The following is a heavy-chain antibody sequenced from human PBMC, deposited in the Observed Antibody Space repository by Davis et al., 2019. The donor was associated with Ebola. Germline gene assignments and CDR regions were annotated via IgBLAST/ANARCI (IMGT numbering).Heavy chain of an antibody. Sequence: GESLKISCAASGFTFTNYWMSWVRQAPGKGLEWVANIMKDGGYRYYLDSVKGRFTISRDNAENSIYLQLNSLRVEDTAVYYCARDRDYHRFDSWGQGTLVTVSP. J-gene: IGHJ4*02. V-gene: IGHV3-7*01. CDR1: GFTFTNYW. CDR3: ARDRDYHRFDS. D-gene: IGHD1-14*01. CDR2: IMKDGGYR.